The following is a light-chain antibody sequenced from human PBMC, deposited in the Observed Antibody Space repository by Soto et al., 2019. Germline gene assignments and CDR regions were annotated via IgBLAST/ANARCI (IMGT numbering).Light chain of an antibody. CDR3: CSYAGSSTLV. V-gene: IGLV2-23*01. Sequence: QSALTQPASVSGSPGQSITISCTGTNSDVGSYNLVSWYQQHPVKAPKLMIFEGSKRPSGVSNRFSGSKSGNTASLTISGLQAEDEADYYCCSYAGSSTLVFGGGTQLTVL. CDR1: NSDVGSYNL. CDR2: EGS. J-gene: IGLJ3*02.